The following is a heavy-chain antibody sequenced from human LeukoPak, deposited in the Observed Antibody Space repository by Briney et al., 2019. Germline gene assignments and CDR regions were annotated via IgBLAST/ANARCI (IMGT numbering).Heavy chain of an antibody. D-gene: IGHD3-22*01. V-gene: IGHV3-21*01. J-gene: IGHJ4*02. CDR2: ISSSSSYI. CDR1: GFTFSSYS. CDR3: ARDPREVNYDSSDYPGY. Sequence: PGGSLRLSCAASGFTFSSYSMNWVRQAPGKGLEWVSSISSSSSYIYYADSVKGRFTISRDNAKNSLYLQMNSLRAEDTAVYYCARDPREVNYDSSDYPGYRGQGTLVTVSS.